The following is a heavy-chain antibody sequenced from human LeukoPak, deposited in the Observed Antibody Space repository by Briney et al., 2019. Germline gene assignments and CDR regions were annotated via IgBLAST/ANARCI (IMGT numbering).Heavy chain of an antibody. CDR3: AREGSDCSGGSCYDY. J-gene: IGHJ4*02. D-gene: IGHD2-15*01. Sequence: KPSETLSLTCAVSGGSISSSNWWSWVRQPPGKGLEWIGEIYHSGSTNYNPSLKSRVTISVDKSKNLFSLKLSSVTAADTAVYYCAREGSDCSGGSCYDYWGQGALVTVSS. V-gene: IGHV4-4*02. CDR2: IYHSGST. CDR1: GGSISSSNW.